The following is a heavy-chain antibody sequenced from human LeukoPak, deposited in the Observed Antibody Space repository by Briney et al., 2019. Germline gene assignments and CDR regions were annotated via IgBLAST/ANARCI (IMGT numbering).Heavy chain of an antibody. V-gene: IGHV3-53*01. Sequence: HPGGSLRLSCAASGFTVSLYYMTWVRQAPGKGLEWVSVIYSGGPTYYADSVKGRFTISRDNSKNTVYLQMNSLRGEDTAVYCCARGWVVATGGFDMWGQGTMVTVSS. J-gene: IGHJ3*02. CDR1: GFTVSLYY. CDR3: ARGWVVATGGFDM. CDR2: IYSGGPT. D-gene: IGHD2-8*02.